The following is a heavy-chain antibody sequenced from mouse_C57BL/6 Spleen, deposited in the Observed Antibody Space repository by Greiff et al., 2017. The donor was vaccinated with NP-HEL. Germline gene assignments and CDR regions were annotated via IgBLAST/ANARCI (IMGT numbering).Heavy chain of an antibody. CDR3: ARQDSNPYYYAMDY. CDR1: GYTFTSYG. V-gene: IGHV1-81*01. J-gene: IGHJ4*01. Sequence: VQVVESGAELARPGASVKLSCKASGYTFTSYGISWVKQRTGQGLEWIGEIYPRSGNTYYNEKFKGKATLTADKSSSTAYMELRSLTSEDSAVYFCARQDSNPYYYAMDYWGQGTSVTVSS. CDR2: IYPRSGNT. D-gene: IGHD2-5*01.